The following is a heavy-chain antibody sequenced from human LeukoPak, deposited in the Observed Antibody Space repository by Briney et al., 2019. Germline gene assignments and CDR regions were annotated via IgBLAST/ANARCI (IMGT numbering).Heavy chain of an antibody. J-gene: IGHJ4*02. Sequence: GGSLRLSCAASGFTFSSYWMSWVRQAPGKGLEWVANIKQDGSEKYYVDSVKGRFTISRDNAKNSLYLQMNSLRAEDSAIYYCASRKEYSTSSVFYWGQGTLVTVSS. CDR3: ASRKEYSTSSVFY. CDR1: GFTFSSYW. V-gene: IGHV3-7*03. D-gene: IGHD6-6*01. CDR2: IKQDGSEK.